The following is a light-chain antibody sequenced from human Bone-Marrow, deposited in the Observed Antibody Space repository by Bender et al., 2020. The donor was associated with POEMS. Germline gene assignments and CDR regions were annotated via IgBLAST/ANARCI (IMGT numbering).Light chain of an antibody. Sequence: SSELTQPPSVSVSPGQTARITCSGDALPDLYAQWYQQKPGQAPLLVIHKDRERPSGIPERFSGSSSGATVTLIISGVQAEDEADYYCQSADSTETYWVFGGGTKLTVL. CDR2: KDR. J-gene: IGLJ3*02. V-gene: IGLV3-25*03. CDR1: ALPDLY. CDR3: QSADSTETYWV.